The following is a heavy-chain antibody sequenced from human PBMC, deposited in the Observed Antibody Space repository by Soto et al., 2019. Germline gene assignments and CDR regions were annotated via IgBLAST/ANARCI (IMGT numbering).Heavy chain of an antibody. J-gene: IGHJ6*02. D-gene: IGHD6-13*01. V-gene: IGHV1-3*01. CDR3: ARDFREQQLAYYGMDV. Sequence: GASVKVSCKASGYTFTSYAMHWVRQAPGQRLEWMGWINAGNGNTKYSQKFQGRVTITRDTSASTAYMELSSLRSEDTAVYYCARDFREQQLAYYGMDVWGQGTTVTVSS. CDR2: INAGNGNT. CDR1: GYTFTSYA.